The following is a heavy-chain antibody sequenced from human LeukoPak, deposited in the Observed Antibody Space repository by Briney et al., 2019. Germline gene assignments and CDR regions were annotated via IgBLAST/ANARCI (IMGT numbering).Heavy chain of an antibody. CDR3: ARPKFFGSGSPSPFDY. V-gene: IGHV3-30-3*01. Sequence: GGSLRLSCAASGFTFSSYAMSWVRQAPGKGLEWLAVISYDGSYKYYADSVKGRFTISRDNSKNTLYLQMNGLRAEDTAVYYCARPKFFGSGSPSPFDYWGQGTLVTVSS. D-gene: IGHD3-10*01. CDR2: ISYDGSYK. CDR1: GFTFSSYA. J-gene: IGHJ4*02.